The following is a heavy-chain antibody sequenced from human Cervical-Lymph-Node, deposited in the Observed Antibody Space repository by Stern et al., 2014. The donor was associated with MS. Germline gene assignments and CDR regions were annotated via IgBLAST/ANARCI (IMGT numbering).Heavy chain of an antibody. V-gene: IGHV1-69*09. CDR3: ARGVVSNRAAATLHNLFDP. J-gene: IGHJ5*02. Sequence: VQLVESGAEVKKPGSSMNVSCKPSGGTFSSSYAITWMRTAPGQGLEWMGRIIPILGLANYAQKFQGRVVISADKSTSTTYMELSSLTSEDTAVYYCARGVVSNRAAATLHNLFDPWGQGTLVTVSS. CDR1: GGTFSSSYA. D-gene: IGHD2-15*01. CDR2: IIPILGLA.